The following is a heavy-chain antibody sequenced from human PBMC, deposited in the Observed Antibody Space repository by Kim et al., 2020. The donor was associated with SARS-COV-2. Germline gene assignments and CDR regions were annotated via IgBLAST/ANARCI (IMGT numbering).Heavy chain of an antibody. CDR3: ARENIAAAGTMGYWYFDL. CDR2: ISSSSYI. CDR1: GFTFSSYS. V-gene: IGHV3-21*01. D-gene: IGHD6-13*01. Sequence: GGSLRLSCAASGFTFSSYSMNWVRQAPGKGLEWVSSISSSSYIYYADSVKGRFTISRDNAKNSLYLQMNSLRAEDTAVYYCARENIAAAGTMGYWYFDLWGRGTLVTVSS. J-gene: IGHJ2*01.